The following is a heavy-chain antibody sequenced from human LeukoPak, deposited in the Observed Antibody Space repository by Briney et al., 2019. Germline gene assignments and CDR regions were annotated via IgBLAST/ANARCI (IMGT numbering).Heavy chain of an antibody. CDR2: FDPEDGET. D-gene: IGHD6-19*01. CDR3: ATQWGSSGWYVY. CDR1: GYTLTELS. J-gene: IGHJ4*02. V-gene: IGHV1-24*01. Sequence: GASVKVSCKVSGYTLTELSMHWVRQAPGKGLEWMGGFDPEDGETIYAQKFQGRVTMTEGTSTDTAYMELSSLRSEDTAVYYCATQWGSSGWYVYWGQGTLVTVSS.